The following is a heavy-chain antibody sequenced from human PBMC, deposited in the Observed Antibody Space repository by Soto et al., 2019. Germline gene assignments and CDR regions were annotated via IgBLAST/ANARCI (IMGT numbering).Heavy chain of an antibody. CDR3: VGGQFYFDS. CDR1: GFPFTSYG. Sequence: QVQLVESGGGVVQPGRSLRLSCAASGFPFTSYGMHWVREGPGKGLEWLAVISYDGTNKFYADSVKGRFTISRDNSKNTLYLQMNSLRHEDTALYYCVGGQFYFDSRGQGTLVIVSS. J-gene: IGHJ4*02. CDR2: ISYDGTNK. V-gene: IGHV3-30*03. D-gene: IGHD3-10*01.